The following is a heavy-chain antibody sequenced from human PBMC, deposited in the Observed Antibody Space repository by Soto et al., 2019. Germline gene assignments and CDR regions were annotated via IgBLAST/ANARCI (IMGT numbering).Heavy chain of an antibody. J-gene: IGHJ4*02. D-gene: IGHD6-6*01. V-gene: IGHV4-30-4*01. CDR2: IYYSGST. CDR3: ARRYSSSSDYYFDY. CDR1: GGSISSGYYY. Sequence: PSETLSLTCTVSGGSISSGYYYWSWIRQPPGKGLEWIGYIYYSGSTYYNSSLKSRVTISVDTSKNQFSLKLSSVTAADTAVYYCARRYSSSSDYYFDYWGQGTLVTVSS.